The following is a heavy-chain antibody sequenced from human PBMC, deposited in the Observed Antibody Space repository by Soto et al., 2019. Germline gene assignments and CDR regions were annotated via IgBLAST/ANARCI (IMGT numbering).Heavy chain of an antibody. CDR3: ARAACPSCYGFQY. Sequence: EVQLVESGGGLVQPGGSLRLSCAASGFTFTDYSINWVRQAPGRGLEWVSYIISGSYEIYYADSVEGRFTISRDNAKNSAYLQMDSLRAEDTAVYYCARAACPSCYGFQYWVQGTLVTVSS. J-gene: IGHJ1*01. V-gene: IGHV3-48*01. CDR1: GFTFTDYS. D-gene: IGHD2-2*01. CDR2: IISGSYEI.